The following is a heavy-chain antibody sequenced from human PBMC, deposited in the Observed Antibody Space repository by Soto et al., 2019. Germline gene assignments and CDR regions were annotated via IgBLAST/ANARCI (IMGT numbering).Heavy chain of an antibody. Sequence: ASVKVSCKASGYTFTSYGISWVRQAPGQGLEWMGWISAYNGNTNYAQKLQGRVTMTTDTSTSTAYMELRSLRSDDTAVYYCVRDKRRAVAGDYWGQGTLVTVSS. D-gene: IGHD6-19*01. V-gene: IGHV1-18*01. J-gene: IGHJ4*02. CDR3: VRDKRRAVAGDY. CDR1: GYTFTSYG. CDR2: ISAYNGNT.